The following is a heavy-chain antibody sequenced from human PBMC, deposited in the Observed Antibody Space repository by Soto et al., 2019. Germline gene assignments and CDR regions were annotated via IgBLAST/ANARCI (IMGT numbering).Heavy chain of an antibody. V-gene: IGHV3-23*01. Sequence: PGGSLRLSCAASGFTFSSYAMSWVRQAPGKGLEWVSAISGSGGSTYYADSVKGRFTISRDNSKNTLYLQMNSLRAEDTAVYYCAKDSDMVAAAGTYFDYWGQGTLVTVSS. J-gene: IGHJ4*02. CDR1: GFTFSSYA. D-gene: IGHD6-13*01. CDR3: AKDSDMVAAAGTYFDY. CDR2: ISGSGGST.